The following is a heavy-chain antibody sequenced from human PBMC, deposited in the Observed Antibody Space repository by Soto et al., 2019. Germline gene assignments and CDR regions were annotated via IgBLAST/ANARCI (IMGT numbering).Heavy chain of an antibody. V-gene: IGHV3-30*18. CDR3: AKDRRIAGYGMDV. CDR2: ISYDGSNK. Sequence: GALRLSCAASGFTFSSYGMHWVRQAPGKGLEWVAVISYDGSNKYYADSVKGRFTISRDNSKNTLYLQMNSLRAEDTAVYYCAKDRRIAGYGMDVWGQGTTVTVSS. CDR1: GFTFSSYG. D-gene: IGHD6-13*01. J-gene: IGHJ6*02.